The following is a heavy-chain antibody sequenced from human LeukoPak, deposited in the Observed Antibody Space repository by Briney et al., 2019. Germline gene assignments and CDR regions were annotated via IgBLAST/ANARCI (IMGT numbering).Heavy chain of an antibody. CDR1: GFTFSSYG. J-gene: IGHJ4*02. Sequence: GGSLRLSCAASGFTFSSYGMHWVRQAPGKGLEWVAVIWYDGSNKYYADSVKGRFTISRDNSKNTLYLQMNSLRAEDTAVYYCARVLAVITEFDYWGQGVLVTVSS. D-gene: IGHD2-21*01. CDR3: ARVLAVITEFDY. CDR2: IWYDGSNK. V-gene: IGHV3-33*01.